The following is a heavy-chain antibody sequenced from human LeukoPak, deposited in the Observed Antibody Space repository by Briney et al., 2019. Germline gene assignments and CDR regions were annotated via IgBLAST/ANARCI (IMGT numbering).Heavy chain of an antibody. CDR3: ARDTDYYGSAYMDV. CDR1: GYSISSGYY. CDR2: IYYSGST. J-gene: IGHJ6*03. Sequence: SETLSLTCTVSGYSISSGYYWGWIRQPPGKGLEWIGSIYYSGSTYYNPSLKSRVTISVDTSKNQFSLKLSSVTAADTAVYYCARDTDYYGSAYMDVWGKGTTVTVSS. D-gene: IGHD3-10*01. V-gene: IGHV4-38-2*02.